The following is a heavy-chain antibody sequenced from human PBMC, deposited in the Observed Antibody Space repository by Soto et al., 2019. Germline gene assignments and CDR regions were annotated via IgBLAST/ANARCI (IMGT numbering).Heavy chain of an antibody. D-gene: IGHD6-19*01. CDR1: GFTFSNYG. CDR2: IGAAGDT. V-gene: IGHV3-13*01. J-gene: IGHJ6*02. Sequence: DVQLVESGGGLVQPGGSLRLSCAASGFTFSNYGMHWVRQATGKGLEWVSGIGAAGDTYYPASVKARFTISRDTAKNFLYLQMNNLRAGDTAVYYCARVKFRSQSRQFYYGMDVWGQGTTVTVSS. CDR3: ARVKFRSQSRQFYYGMDV.